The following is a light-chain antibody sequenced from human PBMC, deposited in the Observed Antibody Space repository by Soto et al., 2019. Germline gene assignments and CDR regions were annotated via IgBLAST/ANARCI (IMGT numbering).Light chain of an antibody. Sequence: EIVLTQYPATLSLSPGEIATLSCRASQSVSSYLAWYQQKPGQAPRLLIYGISTRATGIPARFSGSGSGTEFSLTISSLQSEDFAVYYCQQYSKWPITFGQGTRLEIK. J-gene: IGKJ5*01. CDR1: QSVSSY. V-gene: IGKV3-15*01. CDR2: GIS. CDR3: QQYSKWPIT.